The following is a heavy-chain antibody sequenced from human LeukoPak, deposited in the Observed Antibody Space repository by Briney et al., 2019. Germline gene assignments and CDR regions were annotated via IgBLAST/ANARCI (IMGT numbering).Heavy chain of an antibody. J-gene: IGHJ3*02. V-gene: IGHV3-23*01. Sequence: GGSLRLSCAASGFTFSSYAMSWVRQAPGKGLEWVSAISGSGGSTYYADSVKGRFTISRNNSKNTLYLQMNSLRAEDTAVYYCAKSEANCGGDCYPDAFDIWGQGTMVTVSS. CDR2: ISGSGGST. CDR3: AKSEANCGGDCYPDAFDI. CDR1: GFTFSSYA. D-gene: IGHD2-21*02.